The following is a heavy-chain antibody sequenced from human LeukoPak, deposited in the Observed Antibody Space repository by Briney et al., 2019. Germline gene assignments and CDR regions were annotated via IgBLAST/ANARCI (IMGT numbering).Heavy chain of an antibody. Sequence: ASVKVSCKASGGTFSSYAISWVRQAPGQGLEWMGGIIPIFGTANYAQKFQGRVTITTDESTSTAYMELSSLRSDDTAVYYCARVSGYYDSSGYYPGYWGQGTLVTVSS. CDR1: GGTFSSYA. CDR3: ARVSGYYDSSGYYPGY. V-gene: IGHV1-69*05. CDR2: IIPIFGTA. J-gene: IGHJ4*02. D-gene: IGHD3-22*01.